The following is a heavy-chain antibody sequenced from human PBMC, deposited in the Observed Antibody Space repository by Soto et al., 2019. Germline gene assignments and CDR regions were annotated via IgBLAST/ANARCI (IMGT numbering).Heavy chain of an antibody. CDR1: GFTFSSYG. CDR2: ISYDGSNK. D-gene: IGHD6-19*01. V-gene: IGHV3-30*18. CDR3: AKDFLRAVAGTYYYYYGMDV. Sequence: GGSLRLSCAASGFTFSSYGMHWVRQAPGKGLEWVAVISYDGSNKYYADSVKGRFTISRDNSKNTLYLQMNSLRAEDTAVYYCAKDFLRAVAGTYYYYYGMDVWGQGTTVTVSS. J-gene: IGHJ6*02.